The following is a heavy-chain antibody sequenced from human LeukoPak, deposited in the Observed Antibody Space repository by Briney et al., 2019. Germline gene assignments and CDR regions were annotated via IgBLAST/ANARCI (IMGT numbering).Heavy chain of an antibody. J-gene: IGHJ5*02. CDR1: GYTFTSYG. CDR3: ARAGRLPACSGGSCLSWFDP. CDR2: ISPYNANT. D-gene: IGHD2-15*01. V-gene: IGHV1-18*01. Sequence: ASVKVSCKASGYTFTSYGISCVRQAPGQGLEWMGWISPYNANTNYAQKLQGRVTMTTDTSTSTAYMELRSLRSEDTAVYYCARAGRLPACSGGSCLSWFDPWGQGTLVTVSS.